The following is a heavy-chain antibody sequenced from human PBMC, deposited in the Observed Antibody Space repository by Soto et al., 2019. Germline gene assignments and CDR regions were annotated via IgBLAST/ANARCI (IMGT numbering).Heavy chain of an antibody. CDR1: GASFSGFY. CDR2: ITYSGVA. CDR3: ARDFMH. J-gene: IGHJ1*01. Sequence: QGQLQQWGTGLLRPSETLSLSCGLYGASFSGFYWSWIRQAPGKGLEWIGEITYSGVANYNPSLTSRVTISVDTSKNHFSLWLNSVTAADTAVYFCARDFMHWGQGTLVIVSS. V-gene: IGHV4-34*01.